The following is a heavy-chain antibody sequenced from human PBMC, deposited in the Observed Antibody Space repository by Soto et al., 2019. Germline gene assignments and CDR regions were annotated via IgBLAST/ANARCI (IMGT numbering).Heavy chain of an antibody. V-gene: IGHV2-5*02. D-gene: IGHD3-22*01. CDR3: AHSLCHYGNSRHYAYWNFDL. J-gene: IGHJ2*01. CDR1: GFSLETSGMG. CDR2: IYWDDDK. Sequence: QITLKESGPTLVQPTQTLTLTCTFSGFSLETSGMGMSWIRQPPGKALEWLALIYWDDDKRYSPSLKNRLTITKDTSKNQVVLTLTNMDPVDTATYSCAHSLCHYGNSRHYAYWNFDLWGRGTLVTVSS.